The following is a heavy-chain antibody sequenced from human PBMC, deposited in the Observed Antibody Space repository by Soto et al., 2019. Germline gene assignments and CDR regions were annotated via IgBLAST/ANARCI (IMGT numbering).Heavy chain of an antibody. D-gene: IGHD6-13*01. CDR1: GFTFSSYA. J-gene: IGHJ6*02. V-gene: IGHV3-23*01. CDR3: ARDPAAEVGYGMDV. Sequence: GGSLRLSCAASGFTFSSYALSWVRQPPGKGLEWVSGISGTGSNTYYADSVKGRFTISRDNAKKTLYLQMNSLRGEDTALYYCARDPAAEVGYGMDVWGQGTTVTVSS. CDR2: ISGTGSNT.